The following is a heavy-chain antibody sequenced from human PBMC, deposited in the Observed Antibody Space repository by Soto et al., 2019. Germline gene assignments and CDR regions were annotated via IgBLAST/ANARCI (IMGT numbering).Heavy chain of an antibody. D-gene: IGHD2-2*01. V-gene: IGHV1-69*02. CDR2: IIPMFGIT. Sequence: QVHLVQAGAEVKKPGSSVNVSCRASGGTFNRYSISWVRQAPGQGLEWMGRIIPMFGITNYAQKFQGRVMITADKSANTDYLEGSGLRSEDTAMYYCATFYEGDCTTTTCYGDFDYWGQGTLVTVSS. CDR1: GGTFNRYS. J-gene: IGHJ4*02. CDR3: ATFYEGDCTTTTCYGDFDY.